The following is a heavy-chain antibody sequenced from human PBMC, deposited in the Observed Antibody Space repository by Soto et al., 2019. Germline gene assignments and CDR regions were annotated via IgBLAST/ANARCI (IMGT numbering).Heavy chain of an antibody. Sequence: SETLSLTCAVSGGSISSSNCWSWVRQPPGKGLEWIGEIYHSGSTNYNPSLKSRVTISVDKPKNQFSLKLSSVTAADTAVYYCARVEGRFYYGMDVWGQGTTVTVSS. CDR1: GGSISSSNC. CDR2: IYHSGST. CDR3: ARVEGRFYYGMDV. V-gene: IGHV4-4*02. J-gene: IGHJ6*02.